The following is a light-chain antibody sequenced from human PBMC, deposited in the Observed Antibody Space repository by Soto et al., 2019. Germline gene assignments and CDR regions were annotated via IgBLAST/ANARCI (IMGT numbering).Light chain of an antibody. CDR2: RDN. CDR1: SSNIGSSF. CDR3: SSWDVSLNGVV. V-gene: IGLV1-44*01. J-gene: IGLJ2*01. Sequence: QSVLTQSPSASGTPGQTVTISCSGSSSNIGSSFVNSYQHVPGTAPKLLIYRDNERLSVFPDRSSASMSVTSASLVISGLHDEDEADYYSSSWDVSLNGVVFGGGTKVTVL.